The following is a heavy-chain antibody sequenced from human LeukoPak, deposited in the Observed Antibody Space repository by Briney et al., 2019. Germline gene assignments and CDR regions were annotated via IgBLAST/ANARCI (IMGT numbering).Heavy chain of an antibody. V-gene: IGHV4-59*08. Sequence: SETLSLACTVSGGSISSYYWSWIRQPPGKGLEWIGYIYYSGSTNYNPSLKSRVTISVDTSKNQFSLKLSSVTAADTAVYYCARSRYDILTGYYRPYYYGVDVWGQGTTVTVSS. CDR2: IYYSGST. J-gene: IGHJ6*02. CDR3: ARSRYDILTGYYRPYYYGVDV. D-gene: IGHD3-9*01. CDR1: GGSISSYY.